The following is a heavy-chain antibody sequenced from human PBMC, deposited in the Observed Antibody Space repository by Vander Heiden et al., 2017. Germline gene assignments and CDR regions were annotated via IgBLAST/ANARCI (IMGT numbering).Heavy chain of an antibody. CDR2: ISYDGNNK. D-gene: IGHD2-2*01. J-gene: IGHJ4*02. CDR1: GFPFSHHS. Sequence: QVQLVESGGGVVRPGWSLRLSCAASGFPFSHHSLPWVRPAPGKGLQWVALISYDGNNKQCADSVKGRFIISRDNSKSTLSLEMNSLRTEDTAIYYCARGLSGTSWSFDYWGQGILVTVSA. V-gene: IGHV3-30*04. CDR3: ARGLSGTSWSFDY.